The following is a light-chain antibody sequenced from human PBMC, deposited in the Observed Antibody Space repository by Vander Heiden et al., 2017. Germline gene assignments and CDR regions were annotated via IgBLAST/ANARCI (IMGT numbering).Light chain of an antibody. V-gene: IGLV3-25*03. CDR1: ALPKQY. CDR2: NDS. Sequence: SYELTQRPSVSVSQGQTARITCSGAALPKQYAYWYQQKPGQAPVLVIYNDSERPSGIPERFSGSSSGTTVTLTISGVQAEDEADYYCQSADSSGTYVFGTGTKVTVL. J-gene: IGLJ1*01. CDR3: QSADSSGTYV.